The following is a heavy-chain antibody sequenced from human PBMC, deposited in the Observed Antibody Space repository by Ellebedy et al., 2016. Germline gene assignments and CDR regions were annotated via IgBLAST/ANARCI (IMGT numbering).Heavy chain of an antibody. CDR2: ITGDTGTT. D-gene: IGHD2-15*01. V-gene: IGHV3-23*01. CDR3: ARGGHCSDGNCYLIDY. Sequence: GGSLRLSCAASGFTLNDYAMTWIRQAAGEGLEWVSAITGDTGTTHYADSVKGRFTISRDISRNTLYLQMNSLRPEDTAVYYCARGGHCSDGNCYLIDYWGQGTLVTVS. CDR1: GFTLNDYA. J-gene: IGHJ4*02.